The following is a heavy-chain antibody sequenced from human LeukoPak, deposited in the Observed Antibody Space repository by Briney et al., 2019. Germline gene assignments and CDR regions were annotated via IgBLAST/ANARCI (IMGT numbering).Heavy chain of an antibody. J-gene: IGHJ4*02. CDR2: INHSGST. V-gene: IGHV4-34*01. CDR1: GGSFSGYY. Sequence: SETLSLTCAVYGGSFSGYYWSWIRQPPGKGLEWVGEINHSGSTYYNPSLKSRVTISVDTSKNQFSLKLSSVTAADTAVYYCARHYGASYYYDSSGFDYWGQGTLVTVSS. D-gene: IGHD3-22*01. CDR3: ARHYGASYYYDSSGFDY.